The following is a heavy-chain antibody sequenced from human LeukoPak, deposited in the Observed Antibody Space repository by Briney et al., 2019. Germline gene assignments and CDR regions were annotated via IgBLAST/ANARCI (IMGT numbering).Heavy chain of an antibody. CDR2: MNPNSGNT. CDR3: ARVGAERRDGYKRGAFDI. Sequence: ASVKVSCKASGYTFTSYDINWVRQATGQGLEWMGWMNPNSGNTGYAQKFQGRVTMTRNTSISTAYMELSSLRSEDTAVYYCARVGAERRDGYKRGAFDIWGQGTMVTVSS. CDR1: GYTFTSYD. V-gene: IGHV1-8*01. D-gene: IGHD5-24*01. J-gene: IGHJ3*02.